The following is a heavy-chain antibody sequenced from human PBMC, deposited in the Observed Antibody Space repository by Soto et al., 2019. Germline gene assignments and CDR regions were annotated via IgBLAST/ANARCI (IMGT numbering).Heavy chain of an antibody. D-gene: IGHD3-3*01. V-gene: IGHV4-38-2*01. J-gene: IGHJ4*02. CDR2: MYHSGIT. CDR3: ARLGGNYDFWSGYYTWKYYFDY. CDR1: GYSIRSGYF. Sequence: SETLSLTCAVSGYSIRSGYFWGWIRQPPGKGLEWIGSMYHSGITYYNLSLKSRVTISVDTSKNQFSLKLSSVTAADTAVYYCARLGGNYDFWSGYYTWKYYFDYWGQGTLVTVSS.